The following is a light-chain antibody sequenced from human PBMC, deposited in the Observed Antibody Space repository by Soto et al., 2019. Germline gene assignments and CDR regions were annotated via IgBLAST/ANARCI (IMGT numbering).Light chain of an antibody. CDR2: GAS. CDR3: QQYSNWPPLT. J-gene: IGKJ4*01. CDR1: QSVSSN. Sequence: EIGMTQSPATLSVSPGERVTLSCRASQSVSSNLAWYQQKPGQAPRLLIYGASTRATGIPARFSGSGSGTEFTLTISSLQSEDFAVYYCQQYSNWPPLTFGGGTKVEIK. V-gene: IGKV3-15*01.